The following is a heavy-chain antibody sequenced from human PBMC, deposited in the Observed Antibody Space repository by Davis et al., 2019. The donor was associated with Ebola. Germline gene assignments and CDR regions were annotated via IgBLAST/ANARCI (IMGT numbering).Heavy chain of an antibody. V-gene: IGHV4-61*08. D-gene: IGHD3/OR15-3a*01. CDR3: ARGSGTEDMDV. Sequence: SETLSLTCTVSGGSVSSGGYYWSWLRQTSGKGLEWIGYIYYRGSSYYNPSLKSRVAMSIDTSKNQFSLKLSSVTAADTAVYFCARGSGTEDMDVWGKGATVTVSS. CDR2: IYYRGSS. J-gene: IGHJ6*04. CDR1: GGSVSSGGYY.